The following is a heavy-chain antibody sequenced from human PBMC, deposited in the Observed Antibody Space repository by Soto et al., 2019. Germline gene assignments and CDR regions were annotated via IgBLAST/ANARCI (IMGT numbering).Heavy chain of an antibody. Sequence: GGSLRLSCAASGFTFASSWMHWVRQAAGKGLVWVSRISGDGTSTSYADSVKGRFTISRDNAKNTLYLQMDRLRVEDTAVYYCTRWDYKAANAFHIWGQGTMVTVSS. CDR1: GFTFASSW. CDR2: ISGDGTST. V-gene: IGHV3-74*01. J-gene: IGHJ3*02. CDR3: TRWDYKAANAFHI. D-gene: IGHD3-16*01.